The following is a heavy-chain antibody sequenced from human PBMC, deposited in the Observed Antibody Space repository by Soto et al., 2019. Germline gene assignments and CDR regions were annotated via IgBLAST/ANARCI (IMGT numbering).Heavy chain of an antibody. D-gene: IGHD1-1*01. CDR2: ISAHNGNT. CDR3: ARGRYGDY. V-gene: IGHV1-18*01. CDR1: GYAFTTYG. Sequence: QVHLVQSGAEVNKPGASVKVSCKGSGYAFTTYGITWVRQAPGQGLEWMGWISAHNGNTNYAQKLQCRVPVTRDTSTSTAYMELMSLRSDYTAVYYCARGRYGDYWGQGALVTVSS. J-gene: IGHJ4*02.